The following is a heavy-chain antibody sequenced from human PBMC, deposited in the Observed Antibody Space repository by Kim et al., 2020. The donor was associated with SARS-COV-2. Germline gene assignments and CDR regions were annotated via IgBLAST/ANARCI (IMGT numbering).Heavy chain of an antibody. CDR2: ISGDGGST. CDR3: AKDTALDSSSSSPSGY. J-gene: IGHJ4*02. D-gene: IGHD6-6*01. CDR1: GFTFDDYA. V-gene: IGHV3-43*02. Sequence: GGSLRLSCAASGFTFDDYAMHWVRQAPGKGLEWVSLISGDGGSTYYADSVKGRFTISRDNSKNSLYLQMNSLRTEDTALYYCAKDTALDSSSSSPSGYWGQGTLVTVSS.